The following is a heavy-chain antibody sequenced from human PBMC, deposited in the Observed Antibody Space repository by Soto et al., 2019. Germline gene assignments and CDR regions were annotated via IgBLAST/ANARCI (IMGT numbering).Heavy chain of an antibody. CDR1: GGTFNSYV. D-gene: IGHD2-2*02. CDR3: ARDGCSGNNCYTPYYGMDV. CDR2: IIPKYHTP. J-gene: IGHJ6*02. Sequence: QVQLVQSGAEVKKPGSSVRVSCKASGGTFNSYVISWVRQAPGQGLEWMGGIIPKYHTPTYAQKFQGRVTITADESTSTAYMELSSLTSEDTAVYYCARDGCSGNNCYTPYYGMDVWGQGTTVTVSS. V-gene: IGHV1-69*01.